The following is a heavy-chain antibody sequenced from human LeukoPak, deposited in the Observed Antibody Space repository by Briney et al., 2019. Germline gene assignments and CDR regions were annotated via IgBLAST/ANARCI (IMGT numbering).Heavy chain of an antibody. CDR3: ARSPLYYYGSGSYYKSWFDP. CDR2: INHSGST. V-gene: IGHV4-34*01. Sequence: PSETLSLTCAVYGGSFSGYYWSWIRQPPGKGLEWIGEINHSGSTNYNPSLKSRVTISVDTSKNQFSLKLSSVTAADTAVYYCARSPLYYYGSGSYYKSWFDPWGQGTLVTVS. D-gene: IGHD3-10*01. J-gene: IGHJ5*02. CDR1: GGSFSGYY.